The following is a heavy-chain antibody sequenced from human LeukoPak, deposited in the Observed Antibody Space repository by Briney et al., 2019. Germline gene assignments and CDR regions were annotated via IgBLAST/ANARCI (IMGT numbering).Heavy chain of an antibody. J-gene: IGHJ3*02. Sequence: SETLSLTCTVSGGSISSSSYYWAWIRQPPGKGLEWIGSIHYSGSTYYNPSLKSRVTISVDTSKNQFSLKLSSVTAADTAVYFCARGPYSYDSSGAFDIWGQGTMVTVSS. D-gene: IGHD3-22*01. CDR1: GGSISSSSYY. V-gene: IGHV4-39*07. CDR3: ARGPYSYDSSGAFDI. CDR2: IHYSGST.